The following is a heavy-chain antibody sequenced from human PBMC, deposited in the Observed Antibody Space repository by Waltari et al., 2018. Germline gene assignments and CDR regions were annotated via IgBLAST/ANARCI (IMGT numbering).Heavy chain of an antibody. CDR2: TYYRAKWNN. D-gene: IGHD2-8*02. J-gene: IGHJ5*02. V-gene: IGHV6-1*01. CDR3: VRSVGATGLHWFDP. CDR1: GDSVSSNSAA. Sequence: QVQVQQSGPGLVKPSQTLLLTCAISGDSVSSNSAAWNWIRQSPSRGLEWLGRTYYRAKWNNEYAESLKGRITINPDTSKNQFSLQLNSVTPEDTAVYYCVRSVGATGLHWFDPWGQGTLVTVSS.